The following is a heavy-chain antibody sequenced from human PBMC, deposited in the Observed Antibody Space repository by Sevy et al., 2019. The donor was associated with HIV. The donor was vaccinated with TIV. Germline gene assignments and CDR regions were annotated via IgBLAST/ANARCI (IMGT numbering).Heavy chain of an antibody. CDR2: IWNDGSNK. CDR1: GFTFSNYG. Sequence: GSLRLSWAASGFTFSNYGMQWVRQAPGKGLEWVAVIWNDGSNKYYADSVKGRFTISRDNSKNTLYLQMNSLRVEDTAVYFCARGGDFNDRSAKRDFDYWGQGTLVTVSS. V-gene: IGHV3-33*01. CDR3: ARGGDFNDRSAKRDFDY. J-gene: IGHJ4*02. D-gene: IGHD3-22*01.